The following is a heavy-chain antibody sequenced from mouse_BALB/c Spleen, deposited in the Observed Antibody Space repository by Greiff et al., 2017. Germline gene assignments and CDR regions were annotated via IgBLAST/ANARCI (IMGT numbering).Heavy chain of an antibody. Sequence: VHLVESGPGLVAPSQSLSITCTVSGFSLTSYGVHWVRQPPGKGLEWLGVIWAGGSTNYNSALMSRLSISKDNSKSQVFLKMNSLQTDDTAMYYCTRGASCRYSDAMDYWGQGTSVTVSA. D-gene: IGHD2-14*01. V-gene: IGHV2-9*02. J-gene: IGHJ4*01. CDR2: IWAGGST. CDR3: TRGASCRYSDAMDY. CDR1: GFSLTSYG.